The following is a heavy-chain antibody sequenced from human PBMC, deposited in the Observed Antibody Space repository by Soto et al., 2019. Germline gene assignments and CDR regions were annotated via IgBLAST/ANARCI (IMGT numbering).Heavy chain of an antibody. V-gene: IGHV3-74*01. CDR1: GFTFSTHA. D-gene: IGHD4-17*01. CDR3: ATKSYGDYDFDY. Sequence: PGGSLRLSCAASGFTFSTHAMSWVRQAPGKGLEWVSRINSGGSSTSYADSVKGRFTISRDNAKNTLYLQMNSLRAEDTAVYYCATKSYGDYDFDYWGQGTLVTAPQ. CDR2: INSGGSST. J-gene: IGHJ4*02.